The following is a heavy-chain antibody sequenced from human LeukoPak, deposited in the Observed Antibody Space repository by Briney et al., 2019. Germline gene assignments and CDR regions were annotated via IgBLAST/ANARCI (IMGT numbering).Heavy chain of an antibody. V-gene: IGHV1-2*04. CDR3: ARAPYDSSGYPIDY. Sequence: ASVTVSCKASGGTFSSYAISWVRQAPGQGLEWMGWINPNSGGTNYAQKFQGWVTMTRDTSISTAYMELSRLRSDDTAVYYCARAPYDSSGYPIDYWGQGTLVTVSS. J-gene: IGHJ4*02. CDR2: INPNSGGT. CDR1: GGTFSSYA. D-gene: IGHD3-22*01.